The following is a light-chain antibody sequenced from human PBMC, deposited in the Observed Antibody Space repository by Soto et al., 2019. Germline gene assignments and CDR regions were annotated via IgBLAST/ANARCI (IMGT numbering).Light chain of an antibody. V-gene: IGKV3-20*01. J-gene: IGKJ4*01. Sequence: ELVLTQSPGTLSLSPGERATLSCRASQSVSSSFLAWYQQKSGQAPRLLIYGASSRATGIPDRFSGSGSGTDFTVTIIRLEPEDYAVYYCQQYGSSPLTFGGGTKVQIK. CDR1: QSVSSSF. CDR2: GAS. CDR3: QQYGSSPLT.